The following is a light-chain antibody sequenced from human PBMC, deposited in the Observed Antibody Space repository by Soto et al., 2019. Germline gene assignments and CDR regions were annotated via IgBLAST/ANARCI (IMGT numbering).Light chain of an antibody. CDR1: SSTVGSRNL. CDR3: CSYAGSSTWV. V-gene: IGLV2-23*02. J-gene: IGLJ3*02. Sequence: QSALTQPASVSGSPGQSITISCTGTSSTVGSRNLVSWYQQYPGKAPKFMIYEVSKRPSGVSDRFSGSKSGNTASLTISGLQAEDEADYYCCSYAGSSTWVFGGGTKLTVL. CDR2: EVS.